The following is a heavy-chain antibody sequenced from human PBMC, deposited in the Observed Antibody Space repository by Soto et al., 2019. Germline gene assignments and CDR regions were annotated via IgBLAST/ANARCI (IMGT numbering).Heavy chain of an antibody. CDR1: GFTFSSYT. CDR2: ISYDGSNK. J-gene: IGHJ4*02. V-gene: IGHV3-30-3*01. CDR3: ARGAGIAVAGTSFEY. D-gene: IGHD6-19*01. Sequence: QVQLVESGGGVVQPGRSLRLSCAASGFTFSSYTMHWVRQAPGKGLEWVAAISYDGSNKYYADSVKGRFTISRDNSKNTQYVQMNSLRGEDTAVYYCARGAGIAVAGTSFEYWGQGTLVTVSS.